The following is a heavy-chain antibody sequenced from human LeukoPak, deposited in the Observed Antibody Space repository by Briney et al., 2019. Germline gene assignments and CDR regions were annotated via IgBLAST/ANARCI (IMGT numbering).Heavy chain of an antibody. CDR2: ISSSSSYI. V-gene: IGHV3-21*01. Sequence: GGSLRLSCAASGFTFSNAWMNWVRQAPGKGLEWVSSISSSSSYIYYADSVKGRFTISRDNAKNSLYLQMNSLRAEDTAVYYCARDSSRYCSGGSCYSGAFDIWGQGTMVTVSS. J-gene: IGHJ3*02. CDR1: GFTFSNAW. D-gene: IGHD2-15*01. CDR3: ARDSSRYCSGGSCYSGAFDI.